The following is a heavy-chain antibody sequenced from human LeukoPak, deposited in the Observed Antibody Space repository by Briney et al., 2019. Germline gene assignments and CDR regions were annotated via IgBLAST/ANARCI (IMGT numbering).Heavy chain of an antibody. CDR2: MNPNSGNT. D-gene: IGHD3-9*01. J-gene: IGHJ6*03. CDR1: GYTFTSYD. CDR3: ARVTVLRYFDWLLFKLLWNRYMDV. Sequence: GASVKVSCKASGYTFTSYDINWVRQATGQGLEWMGWMNPNSGNTGYAQKFQGRVTMTRNTSISTAYMELSSLRSEDTAVYYCARVTVLRYFDWLLFKLLWNRYMDVWGKGTTVTVSS. V-gene: IGHV1-8*01.